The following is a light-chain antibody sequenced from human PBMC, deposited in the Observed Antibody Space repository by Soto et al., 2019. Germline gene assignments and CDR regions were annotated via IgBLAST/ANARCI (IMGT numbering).Light chain of an antibody. V-gene: IGLV1-51*01. Sequence: QSVLTQPPSVSAAPGQTVTISCSGSSSNIGNNYVSWYQQLPGTAPKLLIYDNNKRPSGIPDRFSGSKSGTSGTLDITGLQTGDEADDYCATWDGSLPAEVFGGGTQLTVL. CDR1: SSNIGNNY. CDR2: DNN. CDR3: ATWDGSLPAEV. J-gene: IGLJ2*01.